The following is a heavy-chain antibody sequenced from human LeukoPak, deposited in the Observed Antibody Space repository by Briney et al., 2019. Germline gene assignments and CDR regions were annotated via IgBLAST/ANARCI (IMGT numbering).Heavy chain of an antibody. Sequence: GGSLRLSCAASGFTFTRHWMHWVRQTPGRGLVWVSRIDNDGRSSTYADFVKGRFTISRDSAKNTVYLQMTSLRADDTAVYYCARGGVGSSGYVDYYYYNMDVWGKGTAVTVSS. V-gene: IGHV3-74*03. CDR1: GFTFTRHW. CDR2: IDNDGRSS. D-gene: IGHD5-18*01. CDR3: ARGGVGSSGYVDYYYYNMDV. J-gene: IGHJ6*03.